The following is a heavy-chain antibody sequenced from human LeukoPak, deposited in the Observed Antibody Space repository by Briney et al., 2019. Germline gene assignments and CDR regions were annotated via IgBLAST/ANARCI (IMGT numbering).Heavy chain of an antibody. Sequence: PGGSLRLSCAASGFTFRGYWMSWVRQAPGKGLEWVANIKQDGSEKYFVDSVKGRFTISRDNAKNSLYLQMNSLRAEDTAVYYCAREKGSSGYPYYFDYWGQGTLVTVSS. CDR2: IKQDGSEK. CDR3: AREKGSSGYPYYFDY. V-gene: IGHV3-7*01. CDR1: GFTFRGYW. D-gene: IGHD3-22*01. J-gene: IGHJ4*02.